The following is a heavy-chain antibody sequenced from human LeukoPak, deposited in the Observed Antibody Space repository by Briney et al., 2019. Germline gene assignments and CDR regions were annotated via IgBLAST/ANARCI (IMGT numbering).Heavy chain of an antibody. Sequence: PSETLSLTCSVSGGSFSSYYWSWIRQPPGKGLELIGHMYDSGSTNYNPSLKSRVTISVDTSKNQFSLRLSSVTAADTAVYYCARHGGSYTFDLWGQGVLVTVSS. J-gene: IGHJ4*02. CDR1: GGSFSSYY. CDR3: ARHGGSYTFDL. CDR2: MYDSGST. V-gene: IGHV4-59*01. D-gene: IGHD1-26*01.